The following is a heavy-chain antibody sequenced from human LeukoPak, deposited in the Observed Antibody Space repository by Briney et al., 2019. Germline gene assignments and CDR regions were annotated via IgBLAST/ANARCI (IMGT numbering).Heavy chain of an antibody. CDR1: GFTFSSYS. CDR2: ISSSSSYI. V-gene: IGHV3-21*01. CDR3: ARASTLTGSSGWYFDY. Sequence: GGSLRLSCAASGFTFSSYSMNWVRQAPGEGLEWVSSISSSSSYIYYADSVKGRFTISRDNAKNSLYLQMNSLRAEDTAVYYCARASTLTGSSGWYFDYWGQGTLVTVSS. J-gene: IGHJ4*02. D-gene: IGHD6-19*01.